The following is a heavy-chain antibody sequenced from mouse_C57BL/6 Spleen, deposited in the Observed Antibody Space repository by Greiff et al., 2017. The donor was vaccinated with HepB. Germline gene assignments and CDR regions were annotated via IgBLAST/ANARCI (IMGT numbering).Heavy chain of an antibody. D-gene: IGHD1-1*01. Sequence: QVQLKQSGPELVKPGASVKISCKASGYAFSSSWMNWVKQRPGKGLEWIGRIYPGDGDTNYNGKFKGKATLTEDKSSSTAYMKRSSLTSEDSAVYVCARKGPYGSSYGYDMDYWGQGPSVTVPS. CDR2: IYPGDGDT. V-gene: IGHV1-82*01. CDR1: GYAFSSSW. J-gene: IGHJ4*01. CDR3: ARKGPYGSSYGYDMDY.